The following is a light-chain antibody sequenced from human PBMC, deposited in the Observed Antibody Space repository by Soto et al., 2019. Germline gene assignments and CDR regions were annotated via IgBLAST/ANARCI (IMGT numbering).Light chain of an antibody. CDR3: SSYTSASTLLYL. Sequence: QSALTQPASVSGSPGQSITISCTGTSSDVGGYNYVSGYQQHPGIAPKLLIYGVTNRPSGVSTRFSGSKSGNTASLTISGLKAEDEADYHCSSYTSASTLLYLFGTGTKLTVL. J-gene: IGLJ1*01. CDR2: GVT. V-gene: IGLV2-14*01. CDR1: SSDVGGYNY.